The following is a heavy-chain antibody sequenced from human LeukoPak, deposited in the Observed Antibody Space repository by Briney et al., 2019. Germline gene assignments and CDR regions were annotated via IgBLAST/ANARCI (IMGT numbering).Heavy chain of an antibody. CDR1: GFTFSSYS. D-gene: IGHD2-2*01. J-gene: IGHJ4*02. CDR2: ISSSSSTI. V-gene: IGHV3-48*04. Sequence: GGSLRLSCAASGFTFSSYSMNWVRQAPGKGLEWVSYISSSSSTIYYADSVKGRFTISRDNAKNSLYLQMNSLRAEDTAVNYCARARGGYCSSTSCFHFDYWGQGTLVTVSS. CDR3: ARARGGYCSSTSCFHFDY.